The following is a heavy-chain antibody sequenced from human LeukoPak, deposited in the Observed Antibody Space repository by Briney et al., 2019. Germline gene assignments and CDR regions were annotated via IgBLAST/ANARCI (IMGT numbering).Heavy chain of an antibody. D-gene: IGHD6-19*01. J-gene: IGHJ4*02. Sequence: SSETLSLTCTVSGGSISSYYWSWIRQPPGKGLEWIGEINHSGSTNYNPSLKSRVTISVDTSKNQFSLKLSSVTAADTAVYYCARDLLAVAGTDIGLDYWGQGTLVTVSS. CDR2: INHSGST. V-gene: IGHV4-34*01. CDR1: GGSISSYY. CDR3: ARDLLAVAGTDIGLDY.